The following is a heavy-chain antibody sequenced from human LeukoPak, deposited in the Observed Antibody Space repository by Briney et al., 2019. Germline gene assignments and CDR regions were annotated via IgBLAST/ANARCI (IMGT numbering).Heavy chain of an antibody. CDR1: GGSISSYY. CDR2: IYYSGST. Sequence: NPSETLSLTCTVSGGSISSYYWSWIRQPPGKGLEWIGYIYYSGSTNYNPSLKSRVTISVDTSKNQFSLKLSSVTAADTAVYYCARGLMPRPYYYDSSGYYSLSYYYYGMDVWGQGTTVTVSS. D-gene: IGHD3-22*01. J-gene: IGHJ6*02. CDR3: ARGLMPRPYYYDSSGYYSLSYYYYGMDV. V-gene: IGHV4-59*12.